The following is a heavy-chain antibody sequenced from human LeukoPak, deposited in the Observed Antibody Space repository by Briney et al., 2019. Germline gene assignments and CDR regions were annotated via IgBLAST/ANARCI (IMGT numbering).Heavy chain of an antibody. CDR3: ASAQYSTF. CDR2: INPNSGGT. CDR1: GYTLTELS. V-gene: IGHV1-2*02. J-gene: IGHJ3*01. Sequence: AASVKVSCKVSGYTLTELSMHWVRQAPGQGLEWMGWINPNSGGTNYAQKFQGRVTMTRDTSISTAYMELSRLRSDDTAVYYCASAQYSTFWGQGTMVTVSS. D-gene: IGHD6-6*01.